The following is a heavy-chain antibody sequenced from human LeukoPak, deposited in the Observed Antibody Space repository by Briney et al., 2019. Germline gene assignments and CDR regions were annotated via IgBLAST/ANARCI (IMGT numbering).Heavy chain of an antibody. J-gene: IGHJ5*02. V-gene: IGHV1-18*01. D-gene: IGHD2-15*01. CDR3: ARGGLGYCSGGSCPTSWFDP. CDR1: VYTFTSYG. Sequence: ASVTVSFKASVYTFTSYGISWVRQAPGQGLEWMGWISAYNGNTNYAQKLQGRVTMTTDTSTSTAYMELRSLRSDDTAVYYCARGGLGYCSGGSCPTSWFDPWGQGTLVIVSS. CDR2: ISAYNGNT.